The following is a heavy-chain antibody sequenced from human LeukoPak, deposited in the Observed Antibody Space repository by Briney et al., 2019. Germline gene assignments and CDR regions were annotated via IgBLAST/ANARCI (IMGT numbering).Heavy chain of an antibody. Sequence: GGSLRLSCAASGFTFSSYAMSWVRQAPGKGLEWVSAISGSGGSTYHADSVKGRFTISRDNSKNTLYLQMNSLRAEDTAVYYCAKAYSSSWYGGSSDYWGQGTLVTVSS. CDR2: ISGSGGST. V-gene: IGHV3-23*01. CDR3: AKAYSSSWYGGSSDY. CDR1: GFTFSSYA. J-gene: IGHJ4*02. D-gene: IGHD6-13*01.